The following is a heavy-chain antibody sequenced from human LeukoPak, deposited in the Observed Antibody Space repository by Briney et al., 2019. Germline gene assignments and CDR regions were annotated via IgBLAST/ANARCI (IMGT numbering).Heavy chain of an antibody. CDR3: ARVPRGGLGYCSSTSCYTFDY. V-gene: IGHV4-34*01. CDR2: INHSGST. D-gene: IGHD2-2*02. J-gene: IGHJ4*02. CDR1: GGSFSGYY. Sequence: SETLSLTCAVYGGSFSGYYWSWIRQPPGKGLEWIGEINHSGSTNYNPSLKSRVTISVDTSKNQFSLKLSSVTAAYTAVYYCARVPRGGLGYCSSTSCYTFDYWGQGTLVTVSS.